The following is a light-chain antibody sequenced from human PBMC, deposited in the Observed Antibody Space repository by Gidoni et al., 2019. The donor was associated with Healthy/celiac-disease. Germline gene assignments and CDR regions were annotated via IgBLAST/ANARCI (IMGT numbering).Light chain of an antibody. Sequence: LSCRASQSVSSNLAWYQQKPGQAPRLLIYGASTRATGIPARFSGSGSGTEFTLTISSLQSEDFAVYYCQQYNNWPPITFGQGTRLEIK. V-gene: IGKV3-15*01. CDR2: GAS. CDR3: QQYNNWPPIT. J-gene: IGKJ5*01. CDR1: QSVSSN.